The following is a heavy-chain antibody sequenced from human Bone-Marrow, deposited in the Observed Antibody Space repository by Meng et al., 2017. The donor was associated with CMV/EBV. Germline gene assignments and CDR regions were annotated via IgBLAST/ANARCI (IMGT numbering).Heavy chain of an antibody. CDR1: GFDLEYQA. V-gene: IGHV3-20*04. Sequence: SCEASGFDLEYQAMCWVRQAPGKGLEWVSGINWNGERTNYADSLKGRFTISRDNAKNSLYLVMNSLRVEDTAFYFCARVGGISWYGDSWGQGTLVTVSS. D-gene: IGHD6-13*01. J-gene: IGHJ4*02. CDR3: ARVGGISWYGDS. CDR2: INWNGERT.